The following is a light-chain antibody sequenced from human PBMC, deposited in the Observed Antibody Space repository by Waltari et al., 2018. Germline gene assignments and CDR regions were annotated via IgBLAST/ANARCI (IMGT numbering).Light chain of an antibody. Sequence: EIVLTQSPGTLSLSPGERATLSCRASQSVTSSYLAWYQQQPGQAPRLLIYGASSRATGIPDRFSGSGSGTDFTLTISRPEPEDFAVYYCQQYGSSPATFGQGTKLDIK. CDR2: GAS. CDR1: QSVTSSY. V-gene: IGKV3-20*01. J-gene: IGKJ2*01. CDR3: QQYGSSPAT.